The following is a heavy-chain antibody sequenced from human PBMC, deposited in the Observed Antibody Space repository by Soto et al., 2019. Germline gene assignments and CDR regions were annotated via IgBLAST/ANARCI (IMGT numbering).Heavy chain of an antibody. CDR3: ARGLEYSSSLSLYYYYCYMGV. V-gene: IGHV1-2*04. CDR2: INPNSGGT. CDR1: GYTFTGYY. J-gene: IGHJ6*03. D-gene: IGHD6-6*01. Sequence: ASVKVSCKASGYTFTGYYMHWVRQAPGQGLEWMGWINPNSGGTNYAQKFQGWVTMTRDTSISTAYMELSRLRSDDTAVYYCARGLEYSSSLSLYYYYCYMGVWGKGTTVTVSS.